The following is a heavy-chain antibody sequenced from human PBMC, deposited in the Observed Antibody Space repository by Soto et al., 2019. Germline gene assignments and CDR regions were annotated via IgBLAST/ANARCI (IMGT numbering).Heavy chain of an antibody. CDR3: AKEPSYSSGWSPIDY. V-gene: IGHV3-23*01. Sequence: GGSLRLSCAASGFTFSSYAMSWVRQAPGKGLEWVSAISGSGVSTYYADSVKGRFTISRDNSKNTLYLQMNSLRADDTAVYYCAKEPSYSSGWSPIDYWGQGTLVTVSS. D-gene: IGHD6-19*01. J-gene: IGHJ4*02. CDR1: GFTFSSYA. CDR2: ISGSGVST.